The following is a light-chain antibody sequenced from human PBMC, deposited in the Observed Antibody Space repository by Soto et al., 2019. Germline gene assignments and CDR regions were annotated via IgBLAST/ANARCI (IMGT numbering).Light chain of an antibody. V-gene: IGLV2-14*01. CDR2: EVS. CDR1: SSDVGAYNH. CDR3: SSYTSSSIPYV. J-gene: IGLJ1*01. Sequence: QSALTQPASVSGSPGQSITISCTGTSSDVGAYNHVSWYQQHPGKAPKLMIYEVSNRPSGVSNRFFGSKSGNTASLTISGLQAEDEADYYCSSYTSSSIPYVFGTGTKLTVL.